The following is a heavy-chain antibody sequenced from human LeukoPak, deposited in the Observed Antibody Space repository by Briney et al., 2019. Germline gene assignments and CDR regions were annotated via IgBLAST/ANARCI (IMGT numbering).Heavy chain of an antibody. CDR2: IYPGDSDT. CDR3: ARHMGSSSEPFDY. D-gene: IGHD6-6*01. CDR1: GYCFTSYW. J-gene: IGHJ4*02. Sequence: GESLKISCKGSGYCFTSYWIGWVRQMPGKGLEWMGIIYPGDSDTRYRPSFQGQVTISADKSISTAYLQWSSLKASDTAMYYCARHMGSSSEPFDYWGQGTLVTVSS. V-gene: IGHV5-51*01.